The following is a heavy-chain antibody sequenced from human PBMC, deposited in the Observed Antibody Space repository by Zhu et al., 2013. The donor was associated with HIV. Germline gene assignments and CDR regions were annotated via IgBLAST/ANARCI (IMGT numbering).Heavy chain of an antibody. CDR3: ARDLTIFRTIPGY. CDR1: GYTFNSYD. CDR2: INPNSGGT. V-gene: IGHV1-2*02. Sequence: QVQLVQSGAEVKKPGASVKVSCKASGYTFNSYDINWVRQAPGQGLEWMGWINPNSGGTNYAQKFQGRVTMTRDTSISTAYMELSRLRSDDTAVYYCARDLTIFRTIPGYWGQGTLVTVSS. J-gene: IGHJ4*02. D-gene: IGHD3-9*01.